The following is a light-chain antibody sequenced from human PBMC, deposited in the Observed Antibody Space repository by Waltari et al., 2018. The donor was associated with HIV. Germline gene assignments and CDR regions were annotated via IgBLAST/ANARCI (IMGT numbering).Light chain of an antibody. CDR3: ASWDDNLSGWV. J-gene: IGLJ3*02. CDR1: RSHIGSSY. Sequence: QSVLTQPPSASGTPGPSVSISSSGSRSHIGSSYVSWYQHLPGTTPNVVIDRRDQRPSGVPDRFSGSNSGTSASLAISGLRSEDEAHYYCASWDDNLSGWVFGGGTKLTVL. CDR2: RRD. V-gene: IGLV1-47*01.